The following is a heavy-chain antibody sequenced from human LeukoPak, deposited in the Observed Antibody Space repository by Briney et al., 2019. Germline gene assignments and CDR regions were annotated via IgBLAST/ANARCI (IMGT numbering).Heavy chain of an antibody. V-gene: IGHV4-34*01. Sequence: SETLSLTCAVFSGSFSDSYWSWIRQPPGKGLEWIGEINHSGSTNYNPSLKSRVTISVDTSKNQFSLKLSSVTAADTAVYYCARVVRYYNVGHYYGMDVWGQGTTVTVSS. CDR1: SGSFSDSY. J-gene: IGHJ6*02. CDR3: ARVVRYYNVGHYYGMDV. CDR2: INHSGST. D-gene: IGHD3-10*01.